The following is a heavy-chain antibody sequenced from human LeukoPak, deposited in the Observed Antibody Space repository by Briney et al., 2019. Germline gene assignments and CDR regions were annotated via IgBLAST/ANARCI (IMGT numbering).Heavy chain of an antibody. Sequence: SETLSLTCTVSGGSMNSVPYYWTWIRQHPEKGLEWIGNIHYIGTTYYNPSLQSRIAISVDTFNNQFSLKLTSVTAADTAVYYCARHCRAVLVVPVARGDYFDYLGQGTLVTVSP. J-gene: IGHJ4*02. CDR1: GGSMNSVPYY. CDR2: IHYIGTT. D-gene: IGHD2-2*01. CDR3: ARHCRAVLVVPVARGDYFDY. V-gene: IGHV4-31*03.